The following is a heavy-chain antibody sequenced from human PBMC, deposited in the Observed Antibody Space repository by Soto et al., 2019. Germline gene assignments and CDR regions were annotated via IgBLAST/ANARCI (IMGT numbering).Heavy chain of an antibody. CDR1: GYTFTNYG. D-gene: IGHD1-20*01. CDR3: ARDGEYKWKLEKYYYGMDV. J-gene: IGHJ6*02. Sequence: GASVKVSCKAFGYTFTNYGISWVRQAPGQGLEWMGWSSAYNDNTNYAQRLQGRVTLTTDTSTSTAYMELRTLTSDDTAVYYCARDGEYKWKLEKYYYGMDVWGQGTTVTVSS. V-gene: IGHV1-18*01. CDR2: SSAYNDNT.